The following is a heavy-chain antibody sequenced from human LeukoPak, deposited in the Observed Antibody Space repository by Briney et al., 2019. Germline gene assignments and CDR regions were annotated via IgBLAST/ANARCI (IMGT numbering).Heavy chain of an antibody. CDR2: IKQDGSEE. J-gene: IGHJ2*01. CDR1: GFTFSNYW. V-gene: IGHV3-7*01. Sequence: PGGSLRLSCATSGFTFSNYWMSWVRQAPGKGLEWVANIKQDGSEEYYVDSVKGRFTISRDNAKDSLSLQMNSLRVEDTAVYYCARSGRVLEWVYWYFDLWGRGTLVTVSS. CDR3: ARSGRVLEWVYWYFDL. D-gene: IGHD3-3*01.